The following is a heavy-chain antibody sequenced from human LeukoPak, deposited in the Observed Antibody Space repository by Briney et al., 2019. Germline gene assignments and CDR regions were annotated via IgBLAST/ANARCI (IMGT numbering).Heavy chain of an antibody. Sequence: PTETLSLTCTVSGGSISNYYWSWIRQPPGKGLEWIGYSYCSGSTHYNPSLKSRPTLSVGTSRNQFSLKVSSVTAADTAVYYCARRYCSGGSCYSAFDYWGQGTLVTVST. V-gene: IGHV4-59*08. CDR1: GGSISNYY. CDR2: SYCSGST. D-gene: IGHD2-15*01. CDR3: ARRYCSGGSCYSAFDY. J-gene: IGHJ4*02.